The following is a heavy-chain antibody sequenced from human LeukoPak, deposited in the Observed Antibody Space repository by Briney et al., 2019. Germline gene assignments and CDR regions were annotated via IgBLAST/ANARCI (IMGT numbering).Heavy chain of an antibody. V-gene: IGHV4-34*01. CDR1: GGSFSGYY. Sequence: SETQSLTCAVYGGSFSGYYWSWIRQPPGKGLEWIGEINHSGSTNYNPSLKSRVTISVDTSKNQFSLRLSSVTAADTAIYYCARAVSGRFDYWGQGTLVTVSS. D-gene: IGHD6-19*01. CDR2: INHSGST. J-gene: IGHJ4*02. CDR3: ARAVSGRFDY.